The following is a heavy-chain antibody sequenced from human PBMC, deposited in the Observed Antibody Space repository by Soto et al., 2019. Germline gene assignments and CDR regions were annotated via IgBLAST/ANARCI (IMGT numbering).Heavy chain of an antibody. CDR2: IYYSGST. CDR1: GGSISSGDYY. V-gene: IGHV4-61*08. J-gene: IGHJ6*02. Sequence: TSETLSLTCTVSGGSISSGDYYWSWIRQPPGKGLERIGYIYYSGSTNYNPSLKSRVTISVDTSKNQFSLKLSSVTAADTAVYYCARDRYDILTGYSQRGLFYYYGMDVWGQGTTVTVSS. D-gene: IGHD3-9*01. CDR3: ARDRYDILTGYSQRGLFYYYGMDV.